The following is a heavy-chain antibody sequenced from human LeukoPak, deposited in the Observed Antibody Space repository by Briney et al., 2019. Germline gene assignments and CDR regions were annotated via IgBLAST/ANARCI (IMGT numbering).Heavy chain of an antibody. CDR2: ISGSGTTM. CDR1: GFTFSSYE. Sequence: GGSLRLSCVASGFTFSSYEMNWLRQSPGKGLEWVSYISGSGTTMYCADSVKGRFTISRDNAKNSQYLQMNSLRAEDTAIYYCARSVQWLPYWGQGTLVTVSS. D-gene: IGHD6-19*01. V-gene: IGHV3-48*03. CDR3: ARSVQWLPY. J-gene: IGHJ4*02.